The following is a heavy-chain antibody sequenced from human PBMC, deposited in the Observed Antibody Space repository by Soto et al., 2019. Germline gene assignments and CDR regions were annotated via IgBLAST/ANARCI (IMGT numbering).Heavy chain of an antibody. CDR2: IYYTGST. D-gene: IGHD2-2*01. Sequence: SETLSLTCAVSGDSISSYYWSWIRQPPGKGLEWIGYIYYTGSTNYNPSLKSRVSISVDTSKNQFSLKLSSVTAADTAVYYCVRDRETYCSSSSCYPGYFDYWGQGTLVTVSS. V-gene: IGHV4-59*01. CDR1: GDSISSYY. J-gene: IGHJ4*02. CDR3: VRDRETYCSSSSCYPGYFDY.